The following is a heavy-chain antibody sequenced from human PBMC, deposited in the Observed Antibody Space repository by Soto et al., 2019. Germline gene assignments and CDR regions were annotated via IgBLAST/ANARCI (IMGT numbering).Heavy chain of an antibody. CDR3: ARERFQVISDGMDV. V-gene: IGHV1-2*02. CDR2: INPETGGT. J-gene: IGHJ6*02. Sequence: ASVKVSRKASGYTFTGYYVHWVREAPGQGLEWMGWINPETGGTSYAQKFQGRVTLSRDTSINTAYLELSSLRFDDAAVYFCARERFQVISDGMDVWGQGTTVTVSS. D-gene: IGHD2-21*01. CDR1: GYTFTGYY.